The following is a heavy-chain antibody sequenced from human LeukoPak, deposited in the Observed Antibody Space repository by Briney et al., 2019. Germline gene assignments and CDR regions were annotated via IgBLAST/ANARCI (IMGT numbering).Heavy chain of an antibody. V-gene: IGHV5-51*01. Sequence: GESLEISWKGSGYSFTSYWIGGGRQVPGKGRGGMGIIYPGDSDTRYSPSFQGQVTISADKSTSTAYLQWRSLKAPDTAIYYCAKISLAGDYFDYWGQGTLVIVSS. CDR3: AKISLAGDYFDY. CDR1: GYSFTSYW. D-gene: IGHD6-19*01. CDR2: IYPGDSDT. J-gene: IGHJ4*02.